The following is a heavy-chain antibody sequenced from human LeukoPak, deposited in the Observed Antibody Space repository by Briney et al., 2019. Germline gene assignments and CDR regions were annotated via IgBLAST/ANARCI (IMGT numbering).Heavy chain of an antibody. CDR2: IIPILGIT. Sequence: ASVKVSCKASGYTFTSYGISWVRQAPGQGLEWMGRIIPILGITNYAQKFQGRVTITADKSTSTAYMELSSLRSEDTAVYYCARDSSGSYFDPWGQGTLVTVSS. CDR1: GYTFTSYG. CDR3: ARDSSGSYFDP. J-gene: IGHJ5*02. V-gene: IGHV1-69*04. D-gene: IGHD1-26*01.